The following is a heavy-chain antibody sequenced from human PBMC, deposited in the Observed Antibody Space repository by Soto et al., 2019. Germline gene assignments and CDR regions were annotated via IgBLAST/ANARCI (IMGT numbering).Heavy chain of an antibody. J-gene: IGHJ4*02. CDR2: ISYDGSNK. V-gene: IGHV3-30-3*01. CDR1: GFTFSSYA. Sequence: QVQLVESGGGVVQPGRSLRLSCAASGFTFSSYAMHWVRQAPGKGLEWVAVISYDGSNKYYADSVKGRFTISRDNSKNTLYLQMNSLRAEDTAVYYCARSEGDYLPTVWGQGTLVTVSA. CDR3: ARSEGDYLPTV. D-gene: IGHD4-17*01.